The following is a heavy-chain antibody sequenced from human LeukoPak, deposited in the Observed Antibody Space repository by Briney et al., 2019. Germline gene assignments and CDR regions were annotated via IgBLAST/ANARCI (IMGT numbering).Heavy chain of an antibody. CDR1: GFTFSSYA. CDR2: ISGSGGST. CDR3: AKEKDIVVVPAAMFGYFQH. V-gene: IGHV3-23*01. J-gene: IGHJ1*01. D-gene: IGHD2-2*01. Sequence: GGSLRLSCAASGFTFSSYAMSWVRQAPGKGLEWVSAISGSGGSTYYADSVKGRFTISRDNSKNTLYLQMNSLRAEDTAVYYYAKEKDIVVVPAAMFGYFQHWGQGTLVTVSS.